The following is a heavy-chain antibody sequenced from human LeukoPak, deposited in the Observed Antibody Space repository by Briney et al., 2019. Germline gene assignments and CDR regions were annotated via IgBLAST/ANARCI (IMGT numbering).Heavy chain of an antibody. CDR1: GFTFSSYA. D-gene: IGHD3-16*02. CDR3: AKAIYDYVWGSYRYIDY. Sequence: GGSLRLSCAASGFTFSSYAMSWVRQAPGKGLEWVSAISGSGGSTYYADSVKGRFTISRDNSKNTLYLQMNSLRAEDTAVYYCAKAIYDYVWGSYRYIDYWGQGTQVTVSS. CDR2: ISGSGGST. J-gene: IGHJ4*02. V-gene: IGHV3-23*01.